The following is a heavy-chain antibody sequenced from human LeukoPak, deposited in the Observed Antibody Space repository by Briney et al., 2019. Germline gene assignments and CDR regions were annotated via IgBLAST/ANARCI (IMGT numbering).Heavy chain of an antibody. Sequence: ASVKVSCTASGYTFTSYYMHWVRQAPEQGLEWMGIINPSGGSTSYAQKFQGRVTMTRDTSTSTVYMELSSLRSEDTAVYYCARDRRLVYYDSSGDSLGFDPWGQGTLVTVSS. CDR2: INPSGGST. J-gene: IGHJ5*02. V-gene: IGHV1-46*01. CDR3: ARDRRLVYYDSSGDSLGFDP. CDR1: GYTFTSYY. D-gene: IGHD3-22*01.